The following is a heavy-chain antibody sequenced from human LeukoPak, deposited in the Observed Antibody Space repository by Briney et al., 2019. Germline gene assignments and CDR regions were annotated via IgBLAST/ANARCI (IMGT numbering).Heavy chain of an antibody. Sequence: PSETLSLTCTVSGGSISSYYWSWIRQPPGKGLEWIGYIYYSGSTNYNPSLKSRVTISVDTSKNQFSLKLSSVTAADTAVYYCARHDDGDYVPGLRMNWFDPWGQGTLVTVSS. CDR1: GGSISSYY. D-gene: IGHD4-17*01. J-gene: IGHJ5*02. CDR3: ARHDDGDYVPGLRMNWFDP. V-gene: IGHV4-59*08. CDR2: IYYSGST.